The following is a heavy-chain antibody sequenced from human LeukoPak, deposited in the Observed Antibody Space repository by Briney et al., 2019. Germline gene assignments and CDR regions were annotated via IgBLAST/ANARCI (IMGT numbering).Heavy chain of an antibody. CDR2: IGGSDGRT. CDR3: AKDSSSYDWGYMDV. V-gene: IGHV3-23*01. CDR1: GFTFSTYA. D-gene: IGHD3-22*01. J-gene: IGHJ6*03. Sequence: GGSLRLSCAASGFTFSTYAMSWDRQAPGKGLEWVSLIGGSDGRTRYADSVKGRFTISRDNSKNTLYLEMNSLRAEDTAVYYCAKDSSSYDWGYMDVWGKGTTVTISS.